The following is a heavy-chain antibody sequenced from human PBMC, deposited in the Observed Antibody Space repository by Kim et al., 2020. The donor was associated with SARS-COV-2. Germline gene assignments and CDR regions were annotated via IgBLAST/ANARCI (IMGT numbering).Heavy chain of an antibody. J-gene: IGHJ4*02. CDR2: ISGSGGST. Sequence: LSLTSAASGFTFSSYAMSWVRQAPGKGLEWVSAISGSGGSTYYADSVKGRFTISRDNSKNTLYLQMNSLRAEDTAVYYCAKIGGGRVSDYGDYFDYWGQGTLVTVSS. V-gene: IGHV3-23*01. D-gene: IGHD4-17*01. CDR3: AKIGGGRVSDYGDYFDY. CDR1: GFTFSSYA.